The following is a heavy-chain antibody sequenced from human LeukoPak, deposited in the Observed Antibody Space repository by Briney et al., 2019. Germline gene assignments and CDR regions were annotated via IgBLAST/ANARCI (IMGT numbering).Heavy chain of an antibody. V-gene: IGHV1-69*04. Sequence: ASVKVSCKASGYTFTSYYMHWVRQAPGQGLEWMGRIIPILGIANYAQKFQGRVTITADKSTSTAYMELSSLRSEDTAVYYCAREASFLEWLPDYWGQGTLVTVSS. CDR3: AREASFLEWLPDY. CDR1: GYTFTSYY. CDR2: IIPILGIA. J-gene: IGHJ4*02. D-gene: IGHD3-3*02.